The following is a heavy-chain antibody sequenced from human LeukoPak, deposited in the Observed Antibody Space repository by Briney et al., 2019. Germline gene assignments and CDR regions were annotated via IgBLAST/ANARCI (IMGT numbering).Heavy chain of an antibody. CDR3: ARTYFSSTSCYSDAFDI. D-gene: IGHD2-2*01. V-gene: IGHV3-21*01. Sequence: GGPLRLSCVASGFTFSSYTMNWVRQAPGKGLEWVSSNTSHSSYMYYAVSVKGRFTLSRDNAKNSLCLHMNSLRAEDTAVYYCARTYFSSTSCYSDAFDIWGEGTMVTVST. CDR1: GFTFSSYT. CDR2: NTSHSSYM. J-gene: IGHJ3*02.